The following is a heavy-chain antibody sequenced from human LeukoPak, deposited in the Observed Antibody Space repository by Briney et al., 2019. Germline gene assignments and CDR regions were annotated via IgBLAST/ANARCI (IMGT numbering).Heavy chain of an antibody. J-gene: IGHJ5*02. CDR2: ISSSGNTR. V-gene: IGHV3-48*03. D-gene: IGHD1-7*01. CDR3: ARAVGTANWFDP. Sequence: GGSLRLSCAASGFTFSGYEMNWVRQAPGKGLEWVSYISSSGNTRYYADSVKGRFTISRDNAKNSVYLQMSSLRAEDTAVYYCARAVGTANWFDPWGQGTLVTVSS. CDR1: GFTFSGYE.